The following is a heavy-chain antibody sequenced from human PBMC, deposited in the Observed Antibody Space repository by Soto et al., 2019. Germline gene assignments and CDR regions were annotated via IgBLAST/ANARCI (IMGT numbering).Heavy chain of an antibody. Sequence: QLQLQESGPGLVKPSETLSLTCTVSGGSISSSSYYWGWIRQPPGKGLEWIGSIYYSGSTYYNPSLKSRVTLSADTSQNQFALRLSSVPAADTAVYYCARGQSEVVVAATFRRNYWYFDLWGRGTLVTVSS. CDR3: ARGQSEVVVAATFRRNYWYFDL. CDR1: GGSISSSSYY. V-gene: IGHV4-39*01. D-gene: IGHD2-15*01. CDR2: IYYSGST. J-gene: IGHJ2*01.